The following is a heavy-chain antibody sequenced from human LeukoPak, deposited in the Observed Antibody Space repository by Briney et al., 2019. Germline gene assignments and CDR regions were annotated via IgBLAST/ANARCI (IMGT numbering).Heavy chain of an antibody. CDR2: ISWNSGSI. V-gene: IGHV3-9*01. J-gene: IGHJ4*02. D-gene: IGHD3-10*01. CDR1: GFTFDDYA. Sequence: GRSLRLSCAASGFTFDDYAMHWVRQAPGKGLEWVSGISWNSGSIGYADSVEGRFTISRDNAKNSLYLQMNSLRAEDTALYYCAKGSSYYGSGTPDYWGQGTLVTVSS. CDR3: AKGSSYYGSGTPDY.